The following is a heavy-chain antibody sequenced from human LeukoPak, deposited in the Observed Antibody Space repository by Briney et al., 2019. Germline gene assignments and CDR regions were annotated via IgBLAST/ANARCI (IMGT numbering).Heavy chain of an antibody. CDR3: VKDKESRHFDY. V-gene: IGHV3-64D*06. D-gene: IGHD2-2*01. J-gene: IGHJ4*02. CDR1: GFTFSNYA. Sequence: PGGSLRLSCSASGFTFSNYAIHWVRQAPGKGLEYVSAISSNGGSTYYADSVKGRFTISRDNSKNTLYLQMSSLRAEDTAVYHCVKDKESRHFDYWGQGTLVTVSP. CDR2: ISSNGGST.